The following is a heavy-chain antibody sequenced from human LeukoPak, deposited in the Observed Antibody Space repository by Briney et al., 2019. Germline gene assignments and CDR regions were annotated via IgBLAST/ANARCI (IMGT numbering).Heavy chain of an antibody. J-gene: IGHJ4*02. Sequence: PGGSLRLSCAASGFTFSDYYMSWIRKAPGKGLDWVSYISNSGSYTIYADSVKGRFTISRDNAKNSLYLQMNSLRAEDTAVYYCAKESQQWLDPYDYWGQGTLVTVSS. D-gene: IGHD6-19*01. CDR3: AKESQQWLDPYDY. CDR2: ISNSGSYT. CDR1: GFTFSDYY. V-gene: IGHV3-11*06.